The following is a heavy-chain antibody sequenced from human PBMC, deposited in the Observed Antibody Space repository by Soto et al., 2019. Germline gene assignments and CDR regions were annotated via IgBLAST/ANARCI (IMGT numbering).Heavy chain of an antibody. J-gene: IGHJ4*02. Sequence: EVQLVESGGDLVQPGGSLRLSCAASGFTFSDHYIDWVRQAPGKGLEWVGRSRDKGNSYSTDYAASVKGRFTISRDASKNSLYLQMNSLTTEDTALYYCARSITGTTSFDYWGQGTLVTVSS. D-gene: IGHD1-7*01. CDR1: GFTFSDHY. CDR2: SRDKGNSYST. CDR3: ARSITGTTSFDY. V-gene: IGHV3-72*01.